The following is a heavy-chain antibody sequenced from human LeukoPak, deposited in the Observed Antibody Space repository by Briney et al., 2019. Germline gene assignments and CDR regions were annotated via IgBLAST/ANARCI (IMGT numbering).Heavy chain of an antibody. CDR2: IRYDGSDN. D-gene: IGHD3-10*01. Sequence: GGSLRLSCAASGFTFSSYGMQWVRQAPGKGLEWVAFIRYDGSDNKYADSVKGRFTISRDNSKNTLYVHMKSLRAEDTAVYYCAAVRGEVNYWGQGTLVTVSS. V-gene: IGHV3-30*02. J-gene: IGHJ4*02. CDR3: AAVRGEVNY. CDR1: GFTFSSYG.